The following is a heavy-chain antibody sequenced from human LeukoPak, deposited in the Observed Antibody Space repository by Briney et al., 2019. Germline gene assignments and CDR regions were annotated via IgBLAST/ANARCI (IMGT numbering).Heavy chain of an antibody. Sequence: VSVKVSCKVSGYTLTELSMHWVRQAPGKGLEWMGGFDPEDGETIYAQKFQGRVTMTEDTSTDTAYMELSSLRSEDTAVYYCATGYSGSSYTDYWGQGTLVTVSS. CDR3: ATGYSGSSYTDY. CDR2: FDPEDGET. D-gene: IGHD1-26*01. J-gene: IGHJ4*02. CDR1: GYTLTELS. V-gene: IGHV1-24*01.